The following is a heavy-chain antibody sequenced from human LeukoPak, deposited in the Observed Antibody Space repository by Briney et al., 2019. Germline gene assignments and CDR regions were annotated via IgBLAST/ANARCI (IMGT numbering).Heavy chain of an antibody. J-gene: IGHJ2*01. D-gene: IGHD1-26*01. CDR1: GYTFTSYG. CDR2: ISAYNGNT. Sequence: ASVKVSCKASGYTFTSYGISWVRQAPGQGLEWMGWISAYNGNTNYARKLQGRVTMTTDTSTSTAYMELRSLRSDDTAVYYCARDGGSYGYWYFDLWGRGTLVTVSS. CDR3: ARDGGSYGYWYFDL. V-gene: IGHV1-18*01.